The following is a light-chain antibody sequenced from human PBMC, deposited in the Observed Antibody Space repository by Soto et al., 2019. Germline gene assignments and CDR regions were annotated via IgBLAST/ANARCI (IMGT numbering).Light chain of an antibody. CDR2: EAS. J-gene: IGKJ1*01. CDR1: QSVSSY. CDR3: QQRINWPRT. Sequence: EVVMTQSPATLSVSPGERATLSCRASQSVSSYLAWYQQKPGQAPRLLIYEASNRATGIPARFSGSGSGTDFTLTISSLEPEDFAVYYCQQRINWPRTFGQGTKVDIK. V-gene: IGKV3-11*01.